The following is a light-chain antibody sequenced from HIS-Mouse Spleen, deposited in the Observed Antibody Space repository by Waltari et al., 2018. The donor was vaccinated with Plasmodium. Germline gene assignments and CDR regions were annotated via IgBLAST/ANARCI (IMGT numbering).Light chain of an antibody. CDR2: EDS. J-gene: IGLJ3*02. V-gene: IGLV3-10*01. CDR1: ALPNKY. Sequence: SYELTQPPSVSVSPGQPARITCSGDALPNKYAYLYPQKSGQAPVLVIYEDSKRPSGIPERFSGSSSGTMATLTISGAQVEDEADYYCYSTDSSGNHRVFGGGTKLTVL. CDR3: YSTDSSGNHRV.